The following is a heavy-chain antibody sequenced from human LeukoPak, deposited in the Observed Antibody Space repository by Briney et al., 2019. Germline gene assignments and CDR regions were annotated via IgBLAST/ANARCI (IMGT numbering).Heavy chain of an antibody. Sequence: PGGSLRLSCAASGFTFSSYWMHWVRQAPGKGLVWVSRINSDGSSTSYADSVKGRFTISRDNAKNTLYLQMNSLRAEDTAMYYCARAPSMNWFDPWGQGTLVTVSS. CDR1: GFTFSSYW. D-gene: IGHD2/OR15-2a*01. V-gene: IGHV3-74*01. J-gene: IGHJ5*02. CDR3: ARAPSMNWFDP. CDR2: INSDGSST.